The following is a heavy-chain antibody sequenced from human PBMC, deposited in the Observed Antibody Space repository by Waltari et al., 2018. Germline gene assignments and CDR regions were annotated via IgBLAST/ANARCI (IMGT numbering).Heavy chain of an antibody. Sequence: QVQLVQSGGEVKKPGASVKVSCTASGYSFTNYAISWVRQAPGQGLEWMGWIRADTVNTIYAQNLQGRVTLTADTSSSTAYMELRSLRSDDTAVYYCARPSLGQYYFYGMEVWGQGTTVTVSS. CDR2: IRADTVNT. V-gene: IGHV1-18*01. CDR1: GYSFTNYA. CDR3: ARPSLGQYYFYGMEV. J-gene: IGHJ6*02. D-gene: IGHD1-26*01.